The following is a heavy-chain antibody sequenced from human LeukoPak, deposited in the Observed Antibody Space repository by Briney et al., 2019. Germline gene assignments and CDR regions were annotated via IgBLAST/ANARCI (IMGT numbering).Heavy chain of an antibody. D-gene: IGHD2-15*01. CDR1: GFTFGDYA. V-gene: IGHV3-49*04. J-gene: IGHJ4*02. CDR3: ARLRCSGGSCRNGPIYYFDY. Sequence: GGSLRLSCTASGFTFGDYAMSWVRQAPGKGLECVAFIRSKAYSGATEYAASVKGRFTISRDDSKSIAYLQMNSLKTEDTAVYYCARLRCSGGSCRNGPIYYFDYWGEGTLVTVSS. CDR2: IRSKAYSGAT.